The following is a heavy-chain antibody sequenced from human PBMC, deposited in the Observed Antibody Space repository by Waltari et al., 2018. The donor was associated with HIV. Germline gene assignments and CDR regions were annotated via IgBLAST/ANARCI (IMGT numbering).Heavy chain of an antibody. D-gene: IGHD5-18*01. CDR3: ARRGIQLWFYAFDI. J-gene: IGHJ3*02. CDR2: IYTSGNT. CDR1: GGSISSGSYY. V-gene: IGHV4-61*02. Sequence: QVQLQESGPGLVKPSQTLSLTCTVSGGSISSGSYYWSWIRQPAGKGLEWIGRIYTSGNTNYNPSLKSRVTISVDTAKNQFSLKLSSVTAAHTAVYYCARRGIQLWFYAFDIWGQGTMVTVSS.